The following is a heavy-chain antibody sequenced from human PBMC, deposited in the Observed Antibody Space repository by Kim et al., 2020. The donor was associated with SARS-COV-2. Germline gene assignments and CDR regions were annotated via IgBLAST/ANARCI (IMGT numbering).Heavy chain of an antibody. CDR1: GFSFSDFY. D-gene: IGHD3-3*01. CDR2: ISSTNFYT. J-gene: IGHJ4*02. CDR3: TRDSTIFGRGIDY. Sequence: GGSLRLSCRGSGFSFSDFYMSWIRQTPGKGLEWLSYISSTNFYTNYADSVRGRFTISRDDAKSSVYLQMNSLRAEDTAVYYCTRDSTIFGRGIDYWGQGT. V-gene: IGHV3-11*06.